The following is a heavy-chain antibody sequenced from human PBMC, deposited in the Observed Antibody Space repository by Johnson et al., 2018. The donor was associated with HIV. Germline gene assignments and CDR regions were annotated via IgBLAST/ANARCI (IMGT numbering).Heavy chain of an antibody. CDR1: GFTFSSYA. CDR2: ISHDGSHK. CDR3: AKEVGSCYSSSSGAFDI. J-gene: IGHJ3*02. V-gene: IGHV3-30*04. D-gene: IGHD6-6*01. Sequence: QVQLVESGGGVVQPGRSLRLSCAASGFTFSSYAMHWVRQAPGKGLEWVAVISHDGSHKYYADSVKGRFSLSRDISKNMLYLQMSSLRAEDTAVYYGAKEVGSCYSSSSGAFDIWGQGTMVTVSS.